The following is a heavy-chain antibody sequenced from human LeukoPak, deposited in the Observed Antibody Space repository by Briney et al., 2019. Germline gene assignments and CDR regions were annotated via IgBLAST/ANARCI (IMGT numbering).Heavy chain of an antibody. Sequence: ASVKVSCKASGGTFSSYAISWVRQAPGQGLEWMGGIIPIFGTANYAQKFQGRVTMTRNTSISTAYMELSSLRSEDTAVYYCARGPTTLVATIKGYYYMDVWGKGTTVTISS. D-gene: IGHD5-12*01. J-gene: IGHJ6*03. V-gene: IGHV1-69*05. CDR3: ARGPTTLVATIKGYYYMDV. CDR2: IIPIFGTA. CDR1: GGTFSSYA.